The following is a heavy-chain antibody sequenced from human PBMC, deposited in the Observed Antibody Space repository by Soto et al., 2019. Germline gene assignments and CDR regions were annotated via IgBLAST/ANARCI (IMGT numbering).Heavy chain of an antibody. J-gene: IGHJ4*02. Sequence: EVQLLESGGGLVQPGGSLRLSCAASGFTFRSYTMSWVRQAPGKGLEWVSSLSGSGGGTYYADSVRGRFTISRDNSKDTLYLQMSSLRAGDTALYYCAKTLSSGFDYWGQGTLVTVSS. D-gene: IGHD3-10*01. V-gene: IGHV3-23*01. CDR1: GFTFRSYT. CDR3: AKTLSSGFDY. CDR2: LSGSGGGT.